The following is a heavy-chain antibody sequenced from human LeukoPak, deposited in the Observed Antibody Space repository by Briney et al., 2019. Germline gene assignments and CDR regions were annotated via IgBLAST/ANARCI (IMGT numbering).Heavy chain of an antibody. V-gene: IGHV4-39*01. CDR2: IYYSGST. Sequence: SETLSLTCTVSGGSISSSSYYWGWIRQPPGKGLEWLGSIYYSGSTYYNPSLKSRVTISVDTSKNQCALKLSSVTAANTAVYYCARHRMYYYGSSGRGVADAFDIWGQGTMVTVSS. J-gene: IGHJ3*02. D-gene: IGHD3-22*01. CDR3: ARHRMYYYGSSGRGVADAFDI. CDR1: GGSISSSSYY.